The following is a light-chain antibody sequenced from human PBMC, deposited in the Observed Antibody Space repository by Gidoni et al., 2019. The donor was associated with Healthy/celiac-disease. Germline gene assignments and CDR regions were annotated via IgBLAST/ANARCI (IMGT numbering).Light chain of an antibody. CDR1: SSNIGGNT. CDR2: SNN. J-gene: IGLJ3*02. CDR3: AAWDDSLNGLV. Sequence: SVLPPPPSESGTPGQRVTISCSGSSSNIGGNTVNWYQQVPGPAPKLLIYSNNQRPSGVPDRFSGSKSGTSASLAISGLQSEDEADYYCAAWDDSLNGLVFGGGTKLTVL. V-gene: IGLV1-44*01.